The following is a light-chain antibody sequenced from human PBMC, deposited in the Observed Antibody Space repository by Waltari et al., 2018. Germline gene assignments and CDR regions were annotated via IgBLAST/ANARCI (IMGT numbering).Light chain of an antibody. J-gene: IGKJ4*01. CDR2: GAS. Sequence: EIVMTQSPATLSVSPGEGATLSCRASQSVSRNLAWYQQKPGQAPRLLIFGASARATGIPARFSGSGSGTEFTLTISSLQSEDVAVYFCQHYTEQPLTFGGGTKLEIK. V-gene: IGKV3-15*01. CDR3: QHYTEQPLT. CDR1: QSVSRN.